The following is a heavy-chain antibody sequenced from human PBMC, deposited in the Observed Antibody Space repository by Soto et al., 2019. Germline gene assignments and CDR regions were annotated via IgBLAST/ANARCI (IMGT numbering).Heavy chain of an antibody. Sequence: GGSRRRCCAAAGFTFTTNSMSWVRQAPGKGLEWVSAISGDSGYIYYADSVKGRFTISRDNSKSTLYLQMSSLRAEDTAVYYCAAQKRGIILSRGGSTAVFDYWAQGALVTVSS. CDR3: AAQKRGIILSRGGSTAVFDY. D-gene: IGHD3-10*01. V-gene: IGHV3-23*01. CDR2: ISGDSGYI. J-gene: IGHJ4*02. CDR1: GFTFTTNS.